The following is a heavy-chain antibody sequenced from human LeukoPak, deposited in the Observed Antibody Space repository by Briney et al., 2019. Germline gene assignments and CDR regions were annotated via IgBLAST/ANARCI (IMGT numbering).Heavy chain of an antibody. Sequence: ASVKVSCKASGYTFTSYYMHWVRQAPGQGLEWMGIINPTAGSTGYAQKFQGRVTMTRDTSTSTVYMELSSLSSEDTAVCYCARDLGSPGTYQWGYYFEYWGQGTLVTVSS. D-gene: IGHD1-26*01. CDR2: INPTAGST. CDR3: ARDLGSPGTYQWGYYFEY. CDR1: GYTFTSYY. V-gene: IGHV1-46*01. J-gene: IGHJ4*02.